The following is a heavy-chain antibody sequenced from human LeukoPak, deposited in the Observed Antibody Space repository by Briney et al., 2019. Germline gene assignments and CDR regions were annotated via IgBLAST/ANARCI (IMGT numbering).Heavy chain of an antibody. Sequence: GGSLRLSCAAAGFTVSSNYMSWVRQAPGKGLEWVSVIYSGGSTYYADSVKGRFTISRDNSKNTLYLQMNSLRAEDTAVYYCARDSGEYYFDYWGQGTLVTVSS. J-gene: IGHJ4*02. CDR3: ARDSGEYYFDY. CDR2: IYSGGST. V-gene: IGHV3-53*01. CDR1: GFTVSSNY.